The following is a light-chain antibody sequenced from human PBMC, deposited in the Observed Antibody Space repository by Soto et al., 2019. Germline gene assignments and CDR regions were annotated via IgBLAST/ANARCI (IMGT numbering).Light chain of an antibody. J-gene: IGLJ2*01. CDR2: GNS. CDR3: QSYDSSLSGGV. Sequence: QSVLTQPPSVSGAPGQRVTISCTGSSSNIGAGFDVHWYQQLPGTAPKLLIHGNSNRPSGVPDRFSGAKSGTSASLAITGLRAEDEADYYCQSYDSSLSGGVFGGGTKLTVL. V-gene: IGLV1-40*01. CDR1: SSNIGAGFD.